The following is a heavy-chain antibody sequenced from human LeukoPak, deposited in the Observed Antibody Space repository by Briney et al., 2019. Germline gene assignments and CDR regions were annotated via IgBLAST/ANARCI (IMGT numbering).Heavy chain of an antibody. J-gene: IGHJ4*02. V-gene: IGHV3-33*01. CDR3: ARSIPRYDGSAYYPDY. Sequence: PGGSLRLSCAASGFTFSGYGMHWVRQAPGKGLEWVAVIWYDGSNDDYADSVKGRFTISRDNSKNTLYLQMNSPRAEDTAVYYCARSIPRYDGSAYYPDYWGQGTLVTVSS. D-gene: IGHD3-22*01. CDR2: IWYDGSND. CDR1: GFTFSGYG.